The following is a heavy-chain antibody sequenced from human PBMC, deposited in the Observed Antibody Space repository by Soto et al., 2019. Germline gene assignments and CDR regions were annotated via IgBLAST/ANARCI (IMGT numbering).Heavy chain of an antibody. V-gene: IGHV3-13*01. J-gene: IGHJ3*02. D-gene: IGHD4-17*01. CDR1: GFTFSSYD. CDR3: ARAVGDPSSPEAFDI. CDR2: IGTAGDT. Sequence: GGSLRLSCAASGFTFSSYDMHWVRQATGKGLEWVSAIGTAGDTYYPGSVKGRFTISRENAKNSLYLQMNSLRAGDTAVYYCARAVGDPSSPEAFDIWGQGTMVTVSS.